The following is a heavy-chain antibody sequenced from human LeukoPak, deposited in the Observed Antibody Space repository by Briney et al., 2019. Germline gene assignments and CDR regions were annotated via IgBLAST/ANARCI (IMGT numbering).Heavy chain of an antibody. D-gene: IGHD3-22*01. J-gene: IGHJ3*02. CDR2: ISSSSSYT. CDR1: GFTFSSYS. V-gene: IGHV3-21*05. Sequence: GGSLRLSCAASGFTFSSYSMSWIRQAPGKGLEWVSYISSSSSYTNYADSVKGRFTISRDNAKNSLYLQMNSLRAEDTAVYYCARITMIVVVIDGADAFDIWGQGTMVTVSS. CDR3: ARITMIVVVIDGADAFDI.